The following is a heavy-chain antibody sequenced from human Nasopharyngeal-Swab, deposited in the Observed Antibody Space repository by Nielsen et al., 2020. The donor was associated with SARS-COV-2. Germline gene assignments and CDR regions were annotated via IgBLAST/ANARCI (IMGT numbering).Heavy chain of an antibody. Sequence: GSLRLSCAASGFTFSRHWMHWVRQAPGKGLAWVSRIKGDGSDKRYADSVRGRFTISRDNAKNTLYLQMNSLRAEDTAVYYCARGGWEWEPAYYFDYWGQGTLVTVSS. CDR1: GFTFSRHW. V-gene: IGHV3-74*01. CDR2: IKGDGSDK. CDR3: ARGGWEWEPAYYFDY. D-gene: IGHD1-26*01. J-gene: IGHJ4*02.